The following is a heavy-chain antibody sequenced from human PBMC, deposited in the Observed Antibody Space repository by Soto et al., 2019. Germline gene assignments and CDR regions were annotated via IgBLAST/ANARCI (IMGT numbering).Heavy chain of an antibody. V-gene: IGHV3-11*01. CDR2: ISSSGSTI. CDR3: ARGIVAYYYDSSGYYRSWYFEL. CDR1: GFTFSDYY. D-gene: IGHD3-22*01. J-gene: IGHJ2*01. Sequence: QVQLVESGGGLVKPGGSLRLSCAASGFTFSDYYMSWIRQAPGKGLEWVSYISSSGSTIYYADSVKGRFTISRDNAKNSLYLQMNSLRAEDTAVYYCARGIVAYYYDSSGYYRSWYFELWGRGTLVTVSS.